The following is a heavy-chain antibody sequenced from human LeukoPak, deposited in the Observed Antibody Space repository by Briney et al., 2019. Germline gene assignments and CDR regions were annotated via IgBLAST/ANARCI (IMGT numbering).Heavy chain of an antibody. V-gene: IGHV3-7*01. CDR3: ARGGAYYGSGSRFDY. CDR2: IKQDGSEI. D-gene: IGHD3-10*01. CDR1: GFTVSSIW. J-gene: IGHJ4*02. Sequence: PGESLRLSCAVSGFTVSSIWMSWVRQAPGKGLEWVANIKQDGSEIFYADSVKGRFTISKDDAKNSLYLQMYSLGAEDTAVYYCARGGAYYGSGSRFDYWGQGTLVAVSS.